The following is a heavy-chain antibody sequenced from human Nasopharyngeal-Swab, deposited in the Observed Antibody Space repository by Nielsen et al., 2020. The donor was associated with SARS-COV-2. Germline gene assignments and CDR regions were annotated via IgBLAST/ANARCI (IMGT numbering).Heavy chain of an antibody. D-gene: IGHD4-23*01. CDR1: GGTFSSYA. Sequence: SVKVSCKASGGTFSSYAISWVRQAPGQGLEWMGRIIPILGIANYAQKFQGRVTITADKSTSTAYMELSNLRSEDTAVYYCARDLGDYGGKGFGYWGQGTLVTVSS. CDR2: IIPILGIA. CDR3: ARDLGDYGGKGFGY. J-gene: IGHJ4*02. V-gene: IGHV1-69*04.